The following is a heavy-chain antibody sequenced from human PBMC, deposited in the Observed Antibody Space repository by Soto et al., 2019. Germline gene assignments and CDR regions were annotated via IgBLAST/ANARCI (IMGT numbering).Heavy chain of an antibody. CDR1: GYTFNTFG. V-gene: IGHV1-18*01. D-gene: IGHD2-8*01. Sequence: ASVKVSCKASGYTFNTFGITWVRQAPGQGVEWMGCVNGYENERDYSRKLQDRSTLSGDPSTSTAYMELRSLTSDETAVYYCARGWGKYFGVNDFWG. J-gene: IGHJ4*01. CDR3: ARGWGKYFGVNDF. CDR2: VNGYENER.